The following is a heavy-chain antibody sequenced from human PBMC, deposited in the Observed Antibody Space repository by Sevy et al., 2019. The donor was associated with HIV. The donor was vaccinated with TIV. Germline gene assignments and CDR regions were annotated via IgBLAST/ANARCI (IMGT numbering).Heavy chain of an antibody. D-gene: IGHD3-3*01. CDR3: ARDLFAYDFWSGYSGYYYGMDV. J-gene: IGHJ6*02. CDR2: ISSSGSTI. CDR1: GFTFSDYY. V-gene: IGHV3-11*04. Sequence: GGSLRLSCAASGFTFSDYYMSWTRQAPGKGLEWVSYISSSGSTIYYADSVKGRFTISRDNAKNSLYLQMNSLRAEDTAVYYCARDLFAYDFWSGYSGYYYGMDVWGQGTTVTVSS.